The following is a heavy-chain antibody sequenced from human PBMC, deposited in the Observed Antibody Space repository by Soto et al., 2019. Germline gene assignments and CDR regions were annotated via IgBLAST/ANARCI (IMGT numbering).Heavy chain of an antibody. J-gene: IGHJ6*02. V-gene: IGHV4-59*01. Sequence: SETLSLTCTVSGGSISSYYWSWIRQPPGKGLEWIGYIYYSVSTNYNPSLKSRVTISVDTSKNQFSLKLSSVTAADTAVYYCARMVVPAAILDYYYGMAVWGQGTRVTVSS. D-gene: IGHD2-2*01. CDR1: GGSISSYY. CDR3: ARMVVPAAILDYYYGMAV. CDR2: IYYSVST.